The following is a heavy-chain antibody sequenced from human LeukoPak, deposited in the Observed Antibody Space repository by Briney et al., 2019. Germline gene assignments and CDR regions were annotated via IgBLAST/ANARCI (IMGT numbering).Heavy chain of an antibody. V-gene: IGHV1-3*01. D-gene: IGHD3-22*01. Sequence: ASVKVSCKTSGYTFTSYGMHWVRQAPGQSLEWMGWINGGNGNTKYSEKFQGRVTIIRDTSASTAYIELSSLRSEDTAVYYCARVPLHDDSGHYYPHWGQGTLVTVSS. CDR1: GYTFTSYG. J-gene: IGHJ1*01. CDR2: INGGNGNT. CDR3: ARVPLHDDSGHYYPH.